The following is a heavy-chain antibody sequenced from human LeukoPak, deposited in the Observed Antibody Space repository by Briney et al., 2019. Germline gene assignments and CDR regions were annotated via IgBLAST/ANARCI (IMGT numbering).Heavy chain of an antibody. Sequence: PGGSLRLSCAASGFTFSSYAMSWVRQAPGKGLEWVSAISGSGGSTYYADSVKGRFTISRHNAKNSLYLQMNSLRAEDTAVYYCARRAGSYSHSYDYWGQGTLVTVSS. V-gene: IGHV3-23*01. J-gene: IGHJ4*02. D-gene: IGHD2-15*01. CDR1: GFTFSSYA. CDR3: ARRAGSYSHSYDY. CDR2: ISGSGGST.